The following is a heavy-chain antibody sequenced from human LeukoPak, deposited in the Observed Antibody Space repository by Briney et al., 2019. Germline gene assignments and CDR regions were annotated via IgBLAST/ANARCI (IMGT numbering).Heavy chain of an antibody. J-gene: IGHJ4*02. D-gene: IGHD6-13*01. CDR2: ISSGSTYI. CDR1: GFTFSSYA. V-gene: IGHV3-21*01. CDR3: ARGLAAAGTAYYFDY. Sequence: GGSLRLSCAASGFTFSSYAINWVRQAPGKGLEWVSSISSGSTYIYYADSLKGRFTISRDNAKNSLYLQMNSLRAEDTAVYYCARGLAAAGTAYYFDYWGQGTLVTVSS.